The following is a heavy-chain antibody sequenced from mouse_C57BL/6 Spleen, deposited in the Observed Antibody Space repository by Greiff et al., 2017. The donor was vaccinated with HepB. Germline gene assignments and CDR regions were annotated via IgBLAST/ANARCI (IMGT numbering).Heavy chain of an antibody. CDR3: TREGDYDGYYDWYFDV. D-gene: IGHD2-3*01. CDR2: ISSGGDYI. J-gene: IGHJ1*03. V-gene: IGHV5-9-1*02. CDR1: GFTFSSYA. Sequence: EVMLVESGEGLVKPGGSLKLSCAASGFTFSSYAMSWVRQTPEKRLEWVAYISSGGDYIYYADTVKGRFTISRDNARNTLYLQMSSLKSEDTAMYYCTREGDYDGYYDWYFDVWGTGTTVTVSS.